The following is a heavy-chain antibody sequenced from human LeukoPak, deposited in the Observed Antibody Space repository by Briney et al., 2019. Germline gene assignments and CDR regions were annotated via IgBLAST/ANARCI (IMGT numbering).Heavy chain of an antibody. V-gene: IGHV3-23*01. J-gene: IGHJ3*02. CDR2: ISGSAYST. Sequence: GGSLRLSCAASGFTFSNYGLSWVRQAPGKGLEWVSHISGSAYSTYYADSVKGRFTVSRDFSKNTLYLQMNSLRAEDTAVYYCAKDIGPDAFDIWGQGTMVTVSS. CDR3: AKDIGPDAFDI. CDR1: GFTFSNYG. D-gene: IGHD2-15*01.